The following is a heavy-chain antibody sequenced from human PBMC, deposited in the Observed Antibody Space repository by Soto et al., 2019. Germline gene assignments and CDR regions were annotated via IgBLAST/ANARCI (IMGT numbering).Heavy chain of an antibody. Sequence: GGSLRLSCAASGFTFSDHYMDWVRQAPGKGLEWVGRTRNKANSYTTEYAASVKGRFTISRDDSKNSLYLQMNSLKTEDTAVYYCARGGYCSGGSCRYIYYYYGMDVWGQGTTVTVSS. V-gene: IGHV3-72*01. D-gene: IGHD2-15*01. J-gene: IGHJ6*02. CDR1: GFTFSDHY. CDR3: ARGGYCSGGSCRYIYYYYGMDV. CDR2: TRNKANSYTT.